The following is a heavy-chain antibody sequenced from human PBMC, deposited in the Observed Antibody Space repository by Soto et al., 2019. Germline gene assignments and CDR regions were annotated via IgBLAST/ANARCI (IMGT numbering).Heavy chain of an antibody. CDR1: GFTFSPDG. D-gene: IGHD6-19*01. V-gene: IGHV3-48*02. CDR2: ISPSGVTR. Sequence: EVQLVESGGGLVQPGGSLRLSCVASGFTFSPDGMTWVRQSPGKGRERVAHISPSGVTRYYADSVKGRFTISRDNAQTSLYLQMDSLRNEDTAVYYCARFFGSGFDYWGQGTLVTVSS. J-gene: IGHJ4*02. CDR3: ARFFGSGFDY.